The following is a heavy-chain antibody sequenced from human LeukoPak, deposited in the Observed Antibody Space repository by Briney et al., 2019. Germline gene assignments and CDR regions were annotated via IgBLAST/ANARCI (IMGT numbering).Heavy chain of an antibody. CDR2: IIPILGIE. D-gene: IGHD3-10*01. CDR1: GGTFSSYA. V-gene: IGHV1-69*10. J-gene: IGHJ4*02. CDR3: AREPITMVRGVFDY. Sequence: SVKVSCKASGGTFSSYAISWVRQAPGQGLEWMGRIIPILGIENYPQKFQGRVTITANKSTSTAYMELSSLRSEDTAVYYCAREPITMVRGVFDYWGQGTLVTVSS.